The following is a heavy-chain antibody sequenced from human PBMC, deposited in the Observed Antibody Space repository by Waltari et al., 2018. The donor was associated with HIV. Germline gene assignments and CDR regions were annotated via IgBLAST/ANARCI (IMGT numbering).Heavy chain of an antibody. CDR2: IIPIFGTA. CDR1: AGNLSSYA. D-gene: IGHD3-16*02. V-gene: IGHV1-69*01. Sequence: QQEHCGAAVVKPESSAKVPCRSCAGNLSSYAVGWVRTAAGQRPEWRGGIIPIFGTANYAQKFQGRVTITADESTSTAYMELSSLRSEDTAVYYCARDPLSPVPRELSSHDAFDIWGQGTMVTVSS. J-gene: IGHJ3*02. CDR3: ARDPLSPVPRELSSHDAFDI.